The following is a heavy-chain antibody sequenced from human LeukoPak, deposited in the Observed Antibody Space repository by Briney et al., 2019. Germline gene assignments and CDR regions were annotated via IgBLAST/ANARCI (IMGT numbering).Heavy chain of an antibody. D-gene: IGHD2-2*01. CDR2: TYYSGST. CDR3: ASVVPAAMGVDY. CDR1: GGSISSGDYY. J-gene: IGHJ4*02. Sequence: SQTLSLTCTVSGGSISSGDYYWSWIRQPPGKGLEWIGYTYYSGSTYYNPSLKSRVTISVDTSKNQFSLKLSSVTAADTAVYYCASVVPAAMGVDYWGQGTLVTVSS. V-gene: IGHV4-30-4*08.